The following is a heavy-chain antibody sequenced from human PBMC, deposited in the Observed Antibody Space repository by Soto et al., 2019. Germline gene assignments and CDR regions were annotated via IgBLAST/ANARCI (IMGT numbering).Heavy chain of an antibody. Sequence: QVQLVESGGGVVQPGRSLRLSCAASGFTFSSYGMHWVRQAPGKGLEWVAVISYDGSNKYYADSVKGRFTISRDNSKNTLYLQRNSLRAEYPAMYYCAKHPYSSGWDEWGVGAFDIWGQGTMVTVSS. CDR3: AKHPYSSGWDEWGVGAFDI. CDR1: GFTFSSYG. D-gene: IGHD6-19*01. J-gene: IGHJ3*02. V-gene: IGHV3-30*18. CDR2: ISYDGSNK.